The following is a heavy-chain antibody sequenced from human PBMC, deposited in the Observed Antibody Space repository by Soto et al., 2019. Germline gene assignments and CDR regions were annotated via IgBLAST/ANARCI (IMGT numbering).Heavy chain of an antibody. CDR3: ARVSYSTHWYYIDY. J-gene: IGHJ4*02. V-gene: IGHV4-39*06. CDR2: IKYSGTT. Sequence: SETLSLTCTVSGGSISSSRCHWGWIRQPPGKGLEWIASIKYSGTTFYNPSLKSRVTLSVDTPKNQFALKLSSVTAADTAVYYCARVSYSTHWYYIDYWGQGNLVTVCS. CDR1: GGSISSSRCH. D-gene: IGHD6-13*01.